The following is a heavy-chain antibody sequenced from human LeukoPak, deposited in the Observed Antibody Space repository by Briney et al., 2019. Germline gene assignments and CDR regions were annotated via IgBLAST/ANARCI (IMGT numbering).Heavy chain of an antibody. CDR2: IYTSGST. CDR3: ARVDGDHLIDY. J-gene: IGHJ4*02. V-gene: IGHV4-4*07. D-gene: IGHD4-17*01. CDR1: GGSLSSYY. Sequence: PSETLSLTCTVSGGSLSSYYWSWIRQPAGKGLEWIGHIYTSGSTNYNPSLKSRVTISVDTSKNQFSLKLSSVTAADTAVYYCARVDGDHLIDYWGQGTLVTVSS.